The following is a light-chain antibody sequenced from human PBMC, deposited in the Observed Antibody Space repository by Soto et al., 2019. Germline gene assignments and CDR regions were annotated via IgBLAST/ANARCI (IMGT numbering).Light chain of an antibody. CDR1: SSNIGSNT. CDR3: AAWDDSLNGSVV. J-gene: IGLJ2*01. CDR2: SNN. V-gene: IGLV1-44*01. Sequence: QSVLTQPPSASGTPGQRVTISCSGSSSNIGSNTVNWYQQLPVTAPKLLIYSNNQRPSGVPDRFSGSKSGTSASLAISGLQSEDEADYYCAAWDDSLNGSVVFGGGTKLTVL.